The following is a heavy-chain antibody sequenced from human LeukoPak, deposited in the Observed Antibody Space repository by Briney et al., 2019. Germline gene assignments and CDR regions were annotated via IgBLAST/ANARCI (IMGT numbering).Heavy chain of an antibody. V-gene: IGHV3-30*02. CDR3: ASMTTVIPVDY. J-gene: IGHJ4*02. D-gene: IGHD4-17*01. Sequence: GGSLRLSCAASGLTFSSYGMHWVRQAPGKGLEWVAFIRYDGSNKYYADSVKGRFTISRDNSKNTLYLQMNSLRAEDTAVYYCASMTTVIPVDYWGQGTLVTVSS. CDR2: IRYDGSNK. CDR1: GLTFSSYG.